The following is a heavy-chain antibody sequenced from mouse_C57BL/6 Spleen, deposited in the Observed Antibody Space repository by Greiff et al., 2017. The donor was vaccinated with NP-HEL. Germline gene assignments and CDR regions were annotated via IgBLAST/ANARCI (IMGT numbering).Heavy chain of an antibody. V-gene: IGHV1-82*01. CDR1: GYAFSSSW. D-gene: IGHD1-1*01. J-gene: IGHJ2*01. Sequence: QVQLKESGPELVKPGASVKISCKASGYAFSSSWMNWVKQRPGKGLEWIGRIYPGDGDTNYNGKFKGKATLTADKSSSTAYMQLSSLTSEDSAVYFCARRGITTGYFDYWGQGTTLTVSS. CDR2: IYPGDGDT. CDR3: ARRGITTGYFDY.